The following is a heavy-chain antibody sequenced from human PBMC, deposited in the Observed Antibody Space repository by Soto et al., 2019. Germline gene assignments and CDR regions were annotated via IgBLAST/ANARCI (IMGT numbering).Heavy chain of an antibody. Sequence: GASVKVSCKASGYTFTSYYIHWVRQAPGQGLEWMGIINPSGGSTSYAQKFQGRVTMTRDTCTSTVYMELSSLRSEDTAVYYCARGDSGYSYGLNLFDPWVPGTRVTVXS. CDR2: INPSGGST. V-gene: IGHV1-46*01. CDR1: GYTFTSYY. CDR3: ARGDSGYSYGLNLFDP. D-gene: IGHD5-18*01. J-gene: IGHJ5*02.